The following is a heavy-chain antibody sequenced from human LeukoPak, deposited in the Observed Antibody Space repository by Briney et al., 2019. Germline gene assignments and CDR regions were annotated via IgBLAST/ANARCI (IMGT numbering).Heavy chain of an antibody. D-gene: IGHD1-26*01. J-gene: IGHJ4*02. CDR3: AKDRMGAGVRSYFDY. CDR1: GFTFSSYA. V-gene: IGHV3-30-3*01. Sequence: GGSLRLSCAASGFTFSSYAMHWVRQAPGKGLEWVAVISYDGSNKYYADSVKGRFTISRDNSKNTLYLQMNSLRAEDTAVYYCAKDRMGAGVRSYFDYWGQGTLVTVSS. CDR2: ISYDGSNK.